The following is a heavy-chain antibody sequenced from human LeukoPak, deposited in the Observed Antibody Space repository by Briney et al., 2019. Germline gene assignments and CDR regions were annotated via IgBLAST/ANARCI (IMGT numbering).Heavy chain of an antibody. CDR3: AKSGTYSSSCGYIDS. CDR1: RFTFEGYA. CDR2: NSWNSANM. J-gene: IGHJ4*02. V-gene: IGHV3-9*01. Sequence: GRSLRLSCAASRFTFEGYAMHWVRQAPGKGLEWVSGNSWNSANMDYADSVKGRFTISRDNAKNSLYLQMNSLRAEDTALYYCAKSGTYSSSCGYIDSWGQGTLVTVSS. D-gene: IGHD6-6*01.